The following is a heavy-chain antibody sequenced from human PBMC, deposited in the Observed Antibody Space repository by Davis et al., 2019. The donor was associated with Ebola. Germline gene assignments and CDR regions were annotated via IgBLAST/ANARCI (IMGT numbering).Heavy chain of an antibody. V-gene: IGHV4-4*07. CDR1: GGSISSHY. Sequence: PGGSLRLSCTVSGGSISSHYWSWIRQPAGKGLEWIGRIYTSGRTNYNPSLKSRVTMSVDTSKNQFSLRLSSVTAADTAVYYCARGNCSSGSCFAPWGQGTLVTVSS. J-gene: IGHJ5*02. CDR3: ARGNCSSGSCFAP. CDR2: IYTSGRT. D-gene: IGHD2-15*01.